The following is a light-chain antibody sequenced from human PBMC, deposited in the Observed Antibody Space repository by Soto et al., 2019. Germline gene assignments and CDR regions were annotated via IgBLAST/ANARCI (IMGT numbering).Light chain of an antibody. V-gene: IGKV3-11*01. CDR1: QSVSSY. CDR3: QQRSSWPLT. CDR2: DAS. J-gene: IGKJ4*01. Sequence: EIVLTQSPATLSLSPGERATLSCRASQSVSSYLVWFQQKPGQTPRLLIYDASKRATGIPARFSGSGSGTDFTLTVSSLEHEDFAVYYCQQRSSWPLTFGGGTKVEIK.